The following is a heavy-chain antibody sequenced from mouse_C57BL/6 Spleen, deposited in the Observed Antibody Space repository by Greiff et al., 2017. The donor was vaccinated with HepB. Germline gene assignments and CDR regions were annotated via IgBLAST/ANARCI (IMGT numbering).Heavy chain of an antibody. Sequence: EVKLVESGGGLVKPGGSLKLSCAASGFTFSDYGMHWVRQAPEKGLEWVAYISSGSSTIYYADTVKGRFTISRDNAKNTLFLQMTSLRSEDTAMYYCARPGDYTLDYWGQGTTLTVSS. D-gene: IGHD2-4*01. CDR1: GFTFSDYG. J-gene: IGHJ2*01. CDR3: ARPGDYTLDY. CDR2: ISSGSSTI. V-gene: IGHV5-17*01.